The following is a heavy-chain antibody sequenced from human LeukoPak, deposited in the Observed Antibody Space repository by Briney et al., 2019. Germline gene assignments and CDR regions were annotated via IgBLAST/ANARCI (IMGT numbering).Heavy chain of an antibody. V-gene: IGHV1-69*13. D-gene: IGHD3-22*01. CDR3: ERGARRGYDSSGYPKYYFDY. CDR1: GGTFSSYA. CDR2: IIPIFGTA. J-gene: IGHJ4*02. Sequence: ASVKVSCKASGGTFSSYAISWVRQAPGQGLEWMGGIIPIFGTANYAQKFQGRVTITADESTSTAYMELSSLRSEDTAVYYCERGARRGYDSSGYPKYYFDYWGQGTLVTVSS.